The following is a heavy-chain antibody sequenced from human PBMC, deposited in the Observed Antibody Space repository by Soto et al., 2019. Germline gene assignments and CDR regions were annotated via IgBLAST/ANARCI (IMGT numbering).Heavy chain of an antibody. V-gene: IGHV2-26*01. Sequence: PDPTLVNTTETLTLPCTFSGFSLTTRKMGVTWIRQPPGKALEWLAHIFSDNERSYSTSLQGRLTISKDTSGSQVVLSMTNVDPVDTATYYCARMNVDSYQFYYAMD. CDR1: GFSLTTRKMG. CDR2: IFSDNER. D-gene: IGHD4-17*01. J-gene: IGHJ6*01. CDR3: ARMNVDSYQFYYAMD.